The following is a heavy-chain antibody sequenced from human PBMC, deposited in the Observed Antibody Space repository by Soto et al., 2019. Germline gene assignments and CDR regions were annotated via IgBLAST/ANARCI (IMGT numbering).Heavy chain of an antibody. J-gene: IGHJ5*02. CDR2: ISSSGSTI. CDR1: GFTFSDYY. V-gene: IGHV3-11*01. Sequence: GGSLRLSCAASGFTFSDYYMSWIRQAPGKGLEWVPYISSSGSTIYYADSVKGRFTISRDNAKNSLYLQMNSLRAEDTAVYYCATEDSSSWYDWFDPWGQGTLVTVSS. D-gene: IGHD6-13*01. CDR3: ATEDSSSWYDWFDP.